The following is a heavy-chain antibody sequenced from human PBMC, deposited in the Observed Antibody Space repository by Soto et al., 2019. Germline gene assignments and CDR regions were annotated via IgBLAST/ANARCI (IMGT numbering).Heavy chain of an antibody. Sequence: GGSLRLSCAASGFTFSSYSMNWVRQAPGKGLEWVSSISSSSSYIYYADSVKGRFTISRDNAKNSLYLQMNSLRAEDTAVYYCARDVPEHGYDSSGHIDYWGQGTLVTVSS. CDR3: ARDVPEHGYDSSGHIDY. D-gene: IGHD3-22*01. CDR1: GFTFSSYS. V-gene: IGHV3-21*01. CDR2: ISSSSSYI. J-gene: IGHJ4*02.